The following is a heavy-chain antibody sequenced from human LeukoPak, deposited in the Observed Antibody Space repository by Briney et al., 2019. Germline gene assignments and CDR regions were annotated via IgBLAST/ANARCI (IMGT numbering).Heavy chain of an antibody. CDR2: IWYDGNNK. CDR3: AKDLTYCGGDCYSV. Sequence: TGGSLRLSCGASGFNFSNYAMHWVRQAPGKGLEWVAVIWYDGNNKYYADSVKGRFTISRDNSKSTLYLQMNSLRAEDTAVYYCAKDLTYCGGDCYSVWGQGTVVTVSS. CDR1: GFNFSNYA. V-gene: IGHV3-30*02. D-gene: IGHD2-21*02. J-gene: IGHJ4*02.